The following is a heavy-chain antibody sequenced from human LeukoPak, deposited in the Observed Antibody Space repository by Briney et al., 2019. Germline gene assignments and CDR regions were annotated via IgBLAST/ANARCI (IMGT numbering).Heavy chain of an antibody. CDR2: INHSGST. V-gene: IGHV4-39*07. Sequence: KPSETLSLTCTVSGGSISSSGYYWSWTRQPPGKGLEWIGEINHSGSTNYNPSLKSRVTISVDTSKNQFSLKLSSVTAADTAVYYCARGMTFDYWGQGTLVTVSS. CDR3: ARGMTFDY. CDR1: GGSISSSGYY. J-gene: IGHJ4*02.